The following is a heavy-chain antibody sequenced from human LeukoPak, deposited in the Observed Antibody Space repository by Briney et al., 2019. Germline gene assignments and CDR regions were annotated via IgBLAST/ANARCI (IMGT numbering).Heavy chain of an antibody. D-gene: IGHD2-15*01. CDR1: GYTFTDYY. J-gene: IGHJ4*02. Sequence: ASVKVSCKGSGYTFTDYYLHWVRQAPGQGLEWVGYINPRDGGTSSPPNFRGRVTMTTDASSSTVYMQLSRLTSDDTAIYYCAREGNGLLSKDLDYWGQGTLVTVSS. CDR2: INPRDGGT. CDR3: AREGNGLLSKDLDY. V-gene: IGHV1-2*02.